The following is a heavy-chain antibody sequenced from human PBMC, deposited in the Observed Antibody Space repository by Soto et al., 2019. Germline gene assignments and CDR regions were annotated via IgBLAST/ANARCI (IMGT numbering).Heavy chain of an antibody. Sequence: GGSLRLSCAASGFTFSSYAMSWVRQAPGKGLEWVSAISGSGGSTYYADSVKGRFTISRDNSKNTLYLQMNSLRAEDTAVYYCAKGGHITMVRGTHYMDVWGKGTTVTVSS. J-gene: IGHJ6*03. D-gene: IGHD3-10*01. CDR3: AKGGHITMVRGTHYMDV. CDR2: ISGSGGST. V-gene: IGHV3-23*01. CDR1: GFTFSSYA.